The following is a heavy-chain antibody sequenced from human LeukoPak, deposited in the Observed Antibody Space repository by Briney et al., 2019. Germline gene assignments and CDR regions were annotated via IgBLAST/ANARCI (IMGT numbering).Heavy chain of an antibody. D-gene: IGHD3/OR15-3a*01. CDR1: GYSFTSFG. Sequence: ASVKVSCKASGYSFTSFGITWVRQAPGRGLEWMGWISPYDGNTNYAQNLQGRVTMTTDTSTSTAYMELRSLRSDDTAVFYCVRDLGVDTSMIFFDFWGQGTLVTVSS. J-gene: IGHJ4*02. CDR3: VRDLGVDTSMIFFDF. CDR2: ISPYDGNT. V-gene: IGHV1-18*01.